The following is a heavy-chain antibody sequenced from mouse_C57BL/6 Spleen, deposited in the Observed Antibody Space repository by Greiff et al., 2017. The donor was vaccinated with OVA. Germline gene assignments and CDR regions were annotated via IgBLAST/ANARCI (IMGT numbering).Heavy chain of an antibody. CDR3: TTVVATDFDY. CDR2: IDPATGGT. J-gene: IGHJ2*01. Sequence: VQLQQSGAELVRPGASVTLSCTASGYTFTDYEMHWVKQTPVHGLEWIGAIDPATGGTAYNQKFQGKATLTADQSSSTAYMELRSLASEDSAVYYCTTVVATDFDYWGQGTTLTVSS. V-gene: IGHV1-15*01. D-gene: IGHD1-1*01. CDR1: GYTFTDYE.